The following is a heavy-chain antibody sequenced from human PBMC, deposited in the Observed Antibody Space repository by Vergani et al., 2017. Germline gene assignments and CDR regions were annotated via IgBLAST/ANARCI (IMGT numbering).Heavy chain of an antibody. D-gene: IGHD2-21*02. J-gene: IGHJ4*02. CDR1: EFTFSNYG. V-gene: IGHV3-33*06. CDR3: AKYLRDSTDGLPDS. Sequence: QVQLVESGGGVVQPGRSLRLSCAASEFTFSNYGMHWVRQAPGKGLEWVAVIWFDGSNKYYADSLKGRFTISRDNSKNTLYLQMNSLRAEDTAIYYCAKYLRDSTDGLPDSWGPGTLVIVSS. CDR2: IWFDGSNK.